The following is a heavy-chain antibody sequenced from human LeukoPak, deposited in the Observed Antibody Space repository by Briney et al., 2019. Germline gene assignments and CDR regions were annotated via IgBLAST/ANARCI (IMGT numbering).Heavy chain of an antibody. D-gene: IGHD5-18*01. CDR2: MNPNSGNT. V-gene: IGHV1-8*03. CDR3: ARGIQLWFVHYYMDV. CDR1: GYTFTSYD. Sequence: ASVKVSCKASGYTFTSYDINWVRQATGQGLEWMGWMNPNSGNTGYAQKFQGRVTITRNTSISTAYMELSSLRSEDTAVYYCARGIQLWFVHYYMDVWGKGTTVTVSS. J-gene: IGHJ6*03.